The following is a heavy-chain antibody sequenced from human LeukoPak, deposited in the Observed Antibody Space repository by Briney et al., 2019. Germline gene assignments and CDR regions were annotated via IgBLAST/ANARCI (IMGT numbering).Heavy chain of an antibody. Sequence: GGSLRLSCAASGFTLSDSYMSWIRQAAGKGLEWVSYISSTSSHTNYADSVKGRFTISRDNAKKSLYLQMNGLRAEDTAVYYWARGSARWFDPWGQGTLVTVSS. CDR2: ISSTSSHT. V-gene: IGHV3-11*05. J-gene: IGHJ5*02. CDR3: ARGSARWFDP. CDR1: GFTLSDSY.